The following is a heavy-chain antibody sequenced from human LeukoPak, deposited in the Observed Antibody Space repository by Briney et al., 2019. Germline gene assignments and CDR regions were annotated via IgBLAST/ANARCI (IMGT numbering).Heavy chain of an antibody. Sequence: GGSLRLSCAASGFTFSSYAMSWVRQAPGKGLEWVSAISGSGGSTYYADSVKGRFTISRDNSKNTLYLQMNSLRAEDTAVYYCARGHCSSTSCWFGYWGQGTLVTVSS. D-gene: IGHD2-2*01. J-gene: IGHJ4*02. V-gene: IGHV3-23*01. CDR2: ISGSGGST. CDR3: ARGHCSSTSCWFGY. CDR1: GFTFSSYA.